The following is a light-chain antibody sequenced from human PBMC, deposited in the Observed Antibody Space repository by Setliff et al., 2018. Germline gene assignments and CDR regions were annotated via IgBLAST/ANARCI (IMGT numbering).Light chain of an antibody. CDR1: SSNIGAGYD. Sequence: ALTQPPSVSGAPGQRVTISCDGRSSNIGAGYDVHWYQQLPGTAPKLLIYGNNNRPSGVPDRFSGSQSGTSASLAIAGLHSEDEADYYCQSYDSSLSAYVFGTGTKVTVL. J-gene: IGLJ1*01. CDR3: QSYDSSLSAYV. CDR2: GNN. V-gene: IGLV1-40*01.